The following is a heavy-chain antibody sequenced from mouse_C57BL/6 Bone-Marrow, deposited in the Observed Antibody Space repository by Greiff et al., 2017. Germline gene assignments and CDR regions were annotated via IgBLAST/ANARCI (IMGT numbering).Heavy chain of an antibody. Sequence: VQLQQSGAELARPGASVKMSCTASGYTFTSYTMHWVKQRPGQGLEWIGYINPSSGYTKYNQKFKDTATLTADKSSSTAYMQLSSLTSDDSAVYDYARLGSSYGWYYFDYWGQGTTLTVSS. D-gene: IGHD1-1*01. CDR3: ARLGSSYGWYYFDY. CDR1: GYTFTSYT. CDR2: INPSSGYT. V-gene: IGHV1-4*01. J-gene: IGHJ2*01.